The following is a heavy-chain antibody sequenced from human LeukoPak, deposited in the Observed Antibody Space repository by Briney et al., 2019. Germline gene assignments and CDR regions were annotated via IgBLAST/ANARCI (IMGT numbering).Heavy chain of an antibody. CDR3: ARGVGAATGDYYYMDV. V-gene: IGHV4-34*01. Sequence: SETLSLTCAVYGGSFSGYYWSWIRQPPGKGLEWIGEINHSGSTNYNPSLKSRVTISVDTSKNQFSLKLSSVTAADTAVYCCARGVGAATGDYYYMDVWGKGTTVTVSS. J-gene: IGHJ6*03. D-gene: IGHD1-26*01. CDR1: GGSFSGYY. CDR2: INHSGST.